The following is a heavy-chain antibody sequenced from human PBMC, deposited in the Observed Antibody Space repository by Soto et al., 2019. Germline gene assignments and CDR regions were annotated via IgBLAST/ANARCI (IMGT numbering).Heavy chain of an antibody. CDR3: ARVPGYGDANWFDP. V-gene: IGHV1-18*01. D-gene: IGHD4-17*01. CDR2: ISTYTGNT. Sequence: QVQLVQSGAEVKKLGASVKVSCKASNYTFTNYGITWVRQAPGQGLEWMGWISTYTGNTNYAQNFQGRVTMTTETSTRTAYMELRSLRSDDTAVYYCARVPGYGDANWFDPWGQGTLVTVSS. J-gene: IGHJ5*02. CDR1: NYTFTNYG.